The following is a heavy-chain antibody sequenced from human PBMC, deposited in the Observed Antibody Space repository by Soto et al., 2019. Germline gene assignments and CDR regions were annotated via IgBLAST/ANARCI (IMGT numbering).Heavy chain of an antibody. J-gene: IGHJ5*02. V-gene: IGHV3-15*01. CDR3: TPDPILAAAGGSDP. D-gene: IGHD6-13*01. CDR2: IKSNTDGGTT. CDR1: GFTFIYAW. Sequence: EVQLVESGGGLVKPGGSLRLSCEAPGFTFIYAWMSWVRQAPGKGLEWVGHIKSNTDGGTTDYAAPVNGRFTISRDDSKTTLYLQMSSLKTEDTAVYYCTPDPILAAAGGSDPWGQGTLVTVSS.